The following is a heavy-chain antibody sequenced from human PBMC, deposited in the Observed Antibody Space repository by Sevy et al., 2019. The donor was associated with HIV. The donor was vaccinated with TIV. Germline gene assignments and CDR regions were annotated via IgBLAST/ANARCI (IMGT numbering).Heavy chain of an antibody. CDR3: AVTKDYYDNSGYPFDY. CDR1: GYTLTKLS. J-gene: IGHJ4*02. V-gene: IGHV1-24*01. CDR2: FDPEDGKT. D-gene: IGHD3-22*01. Sequence: ASGKVSCKVSGYTLTKLSMHWVRQAPGKGLEWMGTFDPEDGKTIYAQKFQGRVTMTEDTSIDTAYMELSSLRSEDTAVFYCAVTKDYYDNSGYPFDYWGQGTLVTVSS.